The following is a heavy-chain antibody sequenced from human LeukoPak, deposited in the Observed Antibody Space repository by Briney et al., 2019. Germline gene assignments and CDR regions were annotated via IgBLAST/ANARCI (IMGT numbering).Heavy chain of an antibody. CDR1: GGAISSYY. V-gene: IGHV4-4*07. J-gene: IGHJ1*01. CDR2: IYTSGST. CDR3: VSLIGPQGAEYLQH. Sequence: SETLSLTCTVSGGAISSYYWSWVRQPAGKGLEWIGRIYTSGSTNYNPSLKSRVTMSVDTSKNQFSLKLSSVTAADTAVYYCVSLIGPQGAEYLQHWGQGTLVTVSS. D-gene: IGHD2/OR15-2a*01.